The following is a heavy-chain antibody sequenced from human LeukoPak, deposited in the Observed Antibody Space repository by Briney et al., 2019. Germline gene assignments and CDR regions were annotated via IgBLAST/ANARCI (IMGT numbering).Heavy chain of an antibody. CDR2: IFHTGIT. CDR1: GGSVTKYY. Sequence: PSETLSLTCTVSGGSVTKYYWHWIRQAPGKGLEWIGFIFHTGITNYNPSLKSRVTISVDTYKNQFSLKLTSVTAADTAVYFCARDLFPINWFESWGQGTLVTVSS. D-gene: IGHD2-2*02. CDR3: ARDLFPINWFES. V-gene: IGHV4-59*02. J-gene: IGHJ5*01.